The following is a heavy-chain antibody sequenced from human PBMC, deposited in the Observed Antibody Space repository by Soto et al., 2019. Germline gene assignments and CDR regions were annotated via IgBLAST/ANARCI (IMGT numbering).Heavy chain of an antibody. CDR1: GLTFSNYW. Sequence: PGGSLRLSCAVSGLTFSNYWMHWVRQAQGKGLVWVSRIKSDGSGTRYAASVKGRFTVSTDTAKNTLYLQMNSLRVEDTAVYYCENSYWSLGNYWGQGIPVTVSS. V-gene: IGHV3-74*01. CDR2: IKSDGSGT. D-gene: IGHD2-8*02. CDR3: ENSYWSLGNY. J-gene: IGHJ4*02.